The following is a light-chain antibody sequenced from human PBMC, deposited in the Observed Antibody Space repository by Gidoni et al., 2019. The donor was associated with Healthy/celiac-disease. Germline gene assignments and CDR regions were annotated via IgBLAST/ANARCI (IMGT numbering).Light chain of an antibody. CDR3: QAWDSSTAGV. V-gene: IGLV3-1*01. Sequence: SYELTQPPSVSVSPGQTASITCSGDKLGDKYACWYLQKPGQSPLLVIYQDNKRPSGIPERFSGSNSGNTATLTISGTQAMDEADYYCQAWDSSTAGVFGGGTKLTVL. CDR1: KLGDKY. CDR2: QDN. J-gene: IGLJ3*02.